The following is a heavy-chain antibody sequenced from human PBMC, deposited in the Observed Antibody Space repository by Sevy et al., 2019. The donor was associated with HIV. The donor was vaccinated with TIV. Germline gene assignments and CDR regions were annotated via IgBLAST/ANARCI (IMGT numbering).Heavy chain of an antibody. J-gene: IGHJ4*02. CDR2: IYYRGST. Sequence: KQSQTLSLTCTVSGGSISTGGYYWSWIRQHPGKGLEWIGYIYYRGSTSYNPSLQSRVTLSVDTSKNQFSLRLSSVTAADSAVYYCASSLWDFAFHFWGQGIQVTVSS. CDR3: ASSLWDFAFHF. V-gene: IGHV4-31*03. CDR1: GGSISTGGYY. D-gene: IGHD3-16*01.